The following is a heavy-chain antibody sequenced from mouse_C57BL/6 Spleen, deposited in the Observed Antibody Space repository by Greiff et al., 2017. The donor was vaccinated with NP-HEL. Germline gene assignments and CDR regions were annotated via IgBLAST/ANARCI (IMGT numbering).Heavy chain of an antibody. CDR3: ARQDYDEAMDY. V-gene: IGHV5-6*01. Sequence: EVMLVESGGDLVKPGGSLKLSCAASGFTFSSYGMSWVRQTPDKRLEWVATISSGGSYTYYPDSVKGRFTISRDNAKNTLYLQMSSLKSEDTAMYCCARQDYDEAMDYWGQGTSVTVSS. CDR2: ISSGGSYT. CDR1: GFTFSSYG. D-gene: IGHD2-4*01. J-gene: IGHJ4*01.